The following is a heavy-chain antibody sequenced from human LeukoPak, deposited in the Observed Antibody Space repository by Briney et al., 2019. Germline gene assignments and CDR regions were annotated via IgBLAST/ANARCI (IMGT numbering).Heavy chain of an antibody. CDR3: ARTPGGTYYYYYYGMDV. CDR2: IYYSGST. Sequence: SETLSLTCTVSGGSISSYYWSWIRQPPGKGLEWIGYIYYSGSTNYNPSLKSRVTISVDTSKNQFSLKLSSVTAADTAVYYCARTPGGTYYYYYYGMDVWGQGTTVTVSS. CDR1: GGSISSYY. D-gene: IGHD3-16*01. V-gene: IGHV4-59*01. J-gene: IGHJ6*02.